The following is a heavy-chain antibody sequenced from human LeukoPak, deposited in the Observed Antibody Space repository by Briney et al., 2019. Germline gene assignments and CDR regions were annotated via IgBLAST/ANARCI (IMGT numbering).Heavy chain of an antibody. CDR1: GFTFSSYS. V-gene: IGHV3-21*01. D-gene: IGHD3-22*01. J-gene: IGHJ5*02. CDR3: ATEPDTSGYMDWFYP. CDR2: ISSSSSYI. Sequence: PGGALRLSCAASGFTFSSYSMNWVRQAPGKGLEWVSSISSSSSYIYYADSVKGRFTISRDNAKNSLYLQMNSLRAEDTAVYYCATEPDTSGYMDWFYPWGQGTLVTVSS.